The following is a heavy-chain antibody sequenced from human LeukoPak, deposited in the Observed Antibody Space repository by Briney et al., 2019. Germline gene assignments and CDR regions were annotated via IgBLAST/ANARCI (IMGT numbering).Heavy chain of an antibody. J-gene: IGHJ4*02. CDR1: GYTFTGYY. D-gene: IGHD3-3*01. CDR2: INPNSGGT. Sequence: ASVTVSCKASGYTFTGYYMHWVRQAPGQGLEWMGWINPNSGGTNYAQKFQGRVTMTRDTSISTAYMELSRLRSDDTAVYYCARANTIFGVVYAYWGQGTLVTVSS. CDR3: ARANTIFGVVYAY. V-gene: IGHV1-2*02.